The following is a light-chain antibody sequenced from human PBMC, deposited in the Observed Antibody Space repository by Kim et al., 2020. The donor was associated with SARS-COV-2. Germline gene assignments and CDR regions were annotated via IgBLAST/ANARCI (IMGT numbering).Light chain of an antibody. CDR3: QQYGSAPLT. Sequence: IVLTQSPGTLSLSPGERATLSCRASQSVASRNLAWYQQRPGQAPSLLIFDASSRATGIPDRFSGGGSGTDFTLTISGLEPEDFAIYYCQQYGSAPLTFGQGTKVDIK. J-gene: IGKJ1*01. CDR1: QSVASRN. V-gene: IGKV3-20*01. CDR2: DAS.